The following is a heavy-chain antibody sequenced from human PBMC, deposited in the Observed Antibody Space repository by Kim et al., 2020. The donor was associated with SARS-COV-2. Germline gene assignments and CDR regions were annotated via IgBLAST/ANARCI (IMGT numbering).Heavy chain of an antibody. Sequence: ASGEGRFTISRENAKNTLYLQMNSLRAVDTAVYYCARVGTSSWYGTFDYWGQGTLVTVSS. D-gene: IGHD6-13*01. CDR3: ARVGTSSWYGTFDY. J-gene: IGHJ4*02. V-gene: IGHV3-13*01.